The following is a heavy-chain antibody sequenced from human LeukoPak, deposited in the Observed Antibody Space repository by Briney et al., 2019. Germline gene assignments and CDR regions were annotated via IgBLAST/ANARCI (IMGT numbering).Heavy chain of an antibody. V-gene: IGHV3-48*04. Sequence: GGSLRLSCAASGFTFSSYSMNWVRQAPGKGLEWVSYISSSSSTIYYADSVKGRFTISRDNAKNSLYLQMNSLRAEDTAVYYCARAVGRPVGDYWGQGTLVTVSS. CDR1: GFTFSSYS. J-gene: IGHJ4*02. CDR3: ARAVGRPVGDY. D-gene: IGHD6-6*01. CDR2: ISSSSSTI.